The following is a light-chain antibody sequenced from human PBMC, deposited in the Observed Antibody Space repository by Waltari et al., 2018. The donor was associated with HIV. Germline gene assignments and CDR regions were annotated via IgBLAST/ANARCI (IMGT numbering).Light chain of an antibody. CDR2: DAS. V-gene: IGKV3-11*01. CDR1: QGVGIY. CDR3: QQGRT. J-gene: IGKJ2*01. Sequence: EVVLTQSPVTLSLSPEERATLSCRASQGVGIYLAWYQHKSGQPPRLLIYDASNRAADIPARFSGSGSGTHFTLTISSLDPEDFAVYYCQQGRTFGQGTKLEI.